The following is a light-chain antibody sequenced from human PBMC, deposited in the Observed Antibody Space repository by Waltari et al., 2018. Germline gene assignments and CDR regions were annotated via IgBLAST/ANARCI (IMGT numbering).Light chain of an antibody. J-gene: IGLJ2*01. Sequence: QSVLTQPPSVSAAPGQKVTISCSGSSSNIGHNYVSWYQHLPGTAPELLIYEHNKRPTGIPDRFSGSKSGTSATLGITGRQTGDEADYYCGTWDSSLSAVVFGGGTKLTVL. V-gene: IGLV1-51*02. CDR3: GTWDSSLSAVV. CDR2: EHN. CDR1: SSNIGHNY.